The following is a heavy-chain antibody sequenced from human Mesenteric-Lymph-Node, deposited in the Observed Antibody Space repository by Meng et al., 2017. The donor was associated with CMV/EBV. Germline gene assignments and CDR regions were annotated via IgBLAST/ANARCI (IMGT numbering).Heavy chain of an antibody. J-gene: IGHJ2*01. CDR3: VRLASTYWYFDL. V-gene: IGHV1-2*02. CDR2: IKPNSGVT. Sequence: ASVKVSCKASGYIFTSYAVSWVRQAPGQGLEWMGWIKPNSGVTEYAQKFQGRITMTSDTSVSTAYMELSSLRSDDTAIYYCVRLASTYWYFDLWGRGTLVTVSS. CDR1: GYIFTSYA.